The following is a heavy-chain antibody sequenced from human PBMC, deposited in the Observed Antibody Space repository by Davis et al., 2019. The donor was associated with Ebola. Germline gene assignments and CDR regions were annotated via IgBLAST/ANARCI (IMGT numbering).Heavy chain of an antibody. Sequence: ASVKVFCKSSGYTFTSYGLVWVRQAPGLGLEWMGWISGFNTNTNFAQKFQGRVTVSKDTSTNTAYMGLRSLTSDDTAIYYCARAPNYDVLTGTSSYYFDYWGQGTLVTVSS. CDR2: ISGFNTNT. CDR3: ARAPNYDVLTGTSSYYFDY. D-gene: IGHD3-9*01. J-gene: IGHJ4*02. V-gene: IGHV1-18*04. CDR1: GYTFTSYG.